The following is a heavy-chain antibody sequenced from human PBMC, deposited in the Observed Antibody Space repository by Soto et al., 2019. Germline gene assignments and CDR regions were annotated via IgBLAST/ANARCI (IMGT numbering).Heavy chain of an antibody. V-gene: IGHV1-46*01. Sequence: QVQLVQSGAEVKKPGASVKVSCKASEHTFTSYYLHWVRQAPGQGLEWMGIINPSGGDTSYPRKFQGRVTMTRDTSTSTVYMELSSLRSEDTAVYYCATSAYSNSCYISWGQGTLVTVSS. CDR1: EHTFTSYY. D-gene: IGHD6-13*01. J-gene: IGHJ5*02. CDR2: INPSGGDT. CDR3: ATSAYSNSCYIS.